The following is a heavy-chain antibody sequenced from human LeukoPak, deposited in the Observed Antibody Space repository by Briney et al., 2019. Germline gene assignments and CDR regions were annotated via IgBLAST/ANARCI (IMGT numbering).Heavy chain of an antibody. J-gene: IGHJ4*02. D-gene: IGHD3-16*01. Sequence: GGSLRLSCAASGFTFTNHWMHWVRQAPGKGLEWVSYVSVDGTSTTYADSVKGRFTMSRDNAKNTVNLQMNSLRAEDTAVYYCARGGRGSYLWGQGTLVTVSS. CDR2: VSVDGTST. CDR1: GFTFTNHW. V-gene: IGHV3-74*01. CDR3: ARGGRGSYL.